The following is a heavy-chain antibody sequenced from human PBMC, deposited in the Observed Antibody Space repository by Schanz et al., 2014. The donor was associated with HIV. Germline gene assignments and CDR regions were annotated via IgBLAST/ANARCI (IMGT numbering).Heavy chain of an antibody. CDR1: GFTLSSFT. J-gene: IGHJ4*02. CDR3: ARVTRWLQPHFDY. CDR2: ISSSSSYT. V-gene: IGHV3-21*01. Sequence: DVQLVESGGGLVKPGGSLRLSCATSGFTLSSFTMNWVRQAPGKGLEWVSSISSSSSYTYYADSVKGRFAISRDNAKNSLFLQMNSLRAEDTAVYYCARVTRWLQPHFDYWGQGILVTVSS. D-gene: IGHD5-12*01.